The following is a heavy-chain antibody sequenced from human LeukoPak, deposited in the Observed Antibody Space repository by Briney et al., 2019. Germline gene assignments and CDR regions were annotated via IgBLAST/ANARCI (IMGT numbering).Heavy chain of an antibody. V-gene: IGHV3-7*01. CDR3: ARERDSYYFDY. CDR1: GFTFSTYW. D-gene: IGHD2-21*02. CDR2: IKQDGSEK. J-gene: IGHJ4*02. Sequence: GGSLRLSCAASGFTFSTYWMSWVRQAPGKGLEWVANIKQDGSEKYYVDSVKGRFTISRDNAKNSLYLQMNSLRAEDTAVYYCARERDSYYFDYWGQGTLVTVSS.